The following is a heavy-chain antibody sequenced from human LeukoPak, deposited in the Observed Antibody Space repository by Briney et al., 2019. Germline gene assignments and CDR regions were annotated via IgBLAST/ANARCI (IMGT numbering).Heavy chain of an antibody. D-gene: IGHD3-16*01. V-gene: IGHV4-59*08. CDR2: INYNGTS. J-gene: IGHJ4*02. CDR3: ARLYCFADTCYNY. Sequence: SETLSLTCIVSGDSITSDYWSWIRQSPGKGLEWIGYINYNGTSEYNPSLKRRLTISVDTSKNYVFLQLSSLTAPDTAVYYCARLYCFADTCYNYWGLGTHVTVSS. CDR1: GDSITSDY.